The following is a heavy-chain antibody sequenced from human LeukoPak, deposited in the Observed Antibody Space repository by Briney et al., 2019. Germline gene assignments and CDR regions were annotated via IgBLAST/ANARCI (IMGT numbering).Heavy chain of an antibody. V-gene: IGHV3-30*18. CDR2: ISYDGGNK. CDR3: AKDRRGAHPNPVAATLFDY. Sequence: PGGSLRLSCAASGFTFSRYGMHWVRQPPGKGLEWVAVISYDGGNKYYADSVKGRFTISRDNSKNTLYLQMNSLRAEDTAVYYCAKDRRGAHPNPVAATLFDYWGQGTLVTVSS. J-gene: IGHJ4*02. D-gene: IGHD2-15*01. CDR1: GFTFSRYG.